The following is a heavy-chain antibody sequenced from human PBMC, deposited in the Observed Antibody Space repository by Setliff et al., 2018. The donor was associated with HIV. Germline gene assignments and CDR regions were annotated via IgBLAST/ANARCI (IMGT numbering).Heavy chain of an antibody. D-gene: IGHD1-26*01. V-gene: IGHV4-38-2*01. Sequence: PSETLSLTCAVSGYSISSGYYWGWIRQTPGKGLEWIGSIYHSGTAHKRPSLKSRVTISIDTSENLFSLKLSGVTAADTAIYYCARQVGEGKWYLDSWGHGTLVTVSS. CDR1: GYSISSGYY. J-gene: IGHJ4*01. CDR3: ARQVGEGKWYLDS. CDR2: IYHSGTA.